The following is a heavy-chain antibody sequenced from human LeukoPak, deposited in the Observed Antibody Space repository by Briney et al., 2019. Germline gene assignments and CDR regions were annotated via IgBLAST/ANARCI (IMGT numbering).Heavy chain of an antibody. CDR1: GFTFDDYA. D-gene: IGHD6-19*01. CDR3: ARSVAGFDP. Sequence: PGRSLRLSCAASGFTFDDYAMHWVRQAPGKGLEWVSGISWNSGSIGYADSVKGGFTISRDNAKNSLYLQMNSLRAEDTALYYCARSVAGFDPWGQGTLVTVSS. J-gene: IGHJ5*02. V-gene: IGHV3-9*01. CDR2: ISWNSGSI.